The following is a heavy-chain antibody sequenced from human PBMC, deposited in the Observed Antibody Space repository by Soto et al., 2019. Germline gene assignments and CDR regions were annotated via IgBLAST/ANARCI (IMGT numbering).Heavy chain of an antibody. CDR2: ISGSGGST. J-gene: IGHJ4*02. CDR3: AKNYDSSGYHVAY. D-gene: IGHD3-22*01. Sequence: EVQLLESGGGLVQPGGSLRLSCAASGFTFSSYTMSWVRQAPGKGLEWVSAISGSGGSTYYTDSVKGRFTISRDNSKNTRYRQMNSLRAEDTAIYYCAKNYDSSGYHVAYWGQGTLVTVSS. CDR1: GFTFSSYT. V-gene: IGHV3-23*01.